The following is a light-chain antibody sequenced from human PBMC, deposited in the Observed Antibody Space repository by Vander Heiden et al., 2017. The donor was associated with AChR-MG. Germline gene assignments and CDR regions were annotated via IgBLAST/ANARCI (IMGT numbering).Light chain of an antibody. CDR2: GNI. CDR3: QSYDNGLSVWV. V-gene: IGLV1-40*01. J-gene: IGLJ3*02. CDR1: GLHFGANFD. Sequence: QSVLTQPPSASGAPGHRVHISCSGSGLHFGANFDVRWDQQLPAAAPRLLLFGNINRPSRVPDRCSASKSGTSASLTITGLQTEDEADYYGQSYDNGLSVWVFGGGTKLTVL.